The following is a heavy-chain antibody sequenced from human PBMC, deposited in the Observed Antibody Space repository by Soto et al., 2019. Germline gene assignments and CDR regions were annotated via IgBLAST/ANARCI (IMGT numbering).Heavy chain of an antibody. CDR2: IYYSGST. D-gene: IGHD3-3*01. CDR3: ARHKFVGWYYDFWSGGSYTDV. Sequence: SETLSLACTVARGSLSSYSWSWIRHSSGKGLEWIGYIYYSGSTNYNPSLKSRVTVSVDKPKNQLSPKLRSVTAAATAVYYFARHKFVGWYYDFWSGGSYTDVWGKGTPVTVS. CDR1: RGSLSSYS. J-gene: IGHJ6*03. V-gene: IGHV4-59*08.